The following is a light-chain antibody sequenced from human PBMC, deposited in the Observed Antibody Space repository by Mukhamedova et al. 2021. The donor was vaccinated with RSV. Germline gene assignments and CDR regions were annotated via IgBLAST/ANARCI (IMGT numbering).Light chain of an antibody. CDR3: QSADSSETYV. V-gene: IGLV3-25*03. CDR1: ELPKQY. CDR2: KDN. J-gene: IGLJ1*01. Sequence: ELPKQYAFWFQQKPGQAPVLVIYKDNKRPAGIPERFSGSSSGTTVTLTISGVQAEDEADHYCQSADSSETYVFGRGTKVTVL.